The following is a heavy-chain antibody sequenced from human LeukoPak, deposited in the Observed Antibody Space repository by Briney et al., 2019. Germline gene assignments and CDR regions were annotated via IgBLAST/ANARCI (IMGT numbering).Heavy chain of an antibody. J-gene: IGHJ6*04. V-gene: IGHV3-21*01. CDR1: GFTFRTYD. CDR3: ARDDESTARASVLDV. CDR2: ISRNSAFV. D-gene: IGHD6-6*01. Sequence: GGSLRLSCAASGFTFRTYDMNWVRQAPGKGLGWFSYISRNSAFVYYADSVKGRFTISRDNAKNSLYLHMNSLRGEDSAVYYCARDDESTARASVLDVWGKGTTVTVAS.